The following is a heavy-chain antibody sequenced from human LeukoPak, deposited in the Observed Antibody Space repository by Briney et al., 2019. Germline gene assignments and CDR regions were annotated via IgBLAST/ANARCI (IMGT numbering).Heavy chain of an antibody. CDR1: GGSISDSY. Sequence: SETLSLTCSVSGGSISDSYWSWIRQPPGKQMEWIGYVYDSGGTNYNPSLKSRVSISLDTSKNQFSLKMKSVTAADTAVYYCATNAPLVPSTFDSWGRGTLVTVSS. CDR3: ATNAPLVPSTFDS. V-gene: IGHV4-59*12. D-gene: IGHD6-6*01. CDR2: VYDSGGT. J-gene: IGHJ4*02.